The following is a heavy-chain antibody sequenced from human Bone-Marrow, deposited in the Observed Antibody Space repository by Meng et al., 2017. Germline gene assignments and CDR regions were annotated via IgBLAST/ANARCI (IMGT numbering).Heavy chain of an antibody. CDR1: GGSISSYY. CDR2: IYTSGST. Sequence: SETLSLTCTVSGGSISSYYWSWIRQPAGKGLEWIGRIYTSGSTNYNPSLKSRVTMSVDTSKNQFSLKLSSVTAADTAVYYCARARTNPIVVVPAAIDYWGQGTLVTVSS. J-gene: IGHJ4*02. D-gene: IGHD2-2*01. V-gene: IGHV4-4*07. CDR3: ARARTNPIVVVPAAIDY.